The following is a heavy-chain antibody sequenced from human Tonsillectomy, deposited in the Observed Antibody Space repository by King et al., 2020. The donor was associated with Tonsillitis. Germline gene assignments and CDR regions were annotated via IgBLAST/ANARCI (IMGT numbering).Heavy chain of an antibody. CDR1: GFTFNTYY. D-gene: IGHD1-26*01. CDR3: ATSYSGSD. J-gene: IGHJ4*02. CDR2: ISSDGSST. V-gene: IGHV3-74*01. Sequence: VQLVESGGGLVQPGGSLRLSCAASGFTFNTYYMHWVRQAQGKGLVWVSRISSDGSSTRYADSVKGRFTVSRDNAKNTLYLQMNSLRAEDTAVYYCATSYSGSDWGQGTLVTVAS.